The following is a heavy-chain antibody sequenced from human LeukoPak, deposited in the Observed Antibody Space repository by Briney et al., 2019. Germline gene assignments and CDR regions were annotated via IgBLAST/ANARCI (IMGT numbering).Heavy chain of an antibody. D-gene: IGHD6-19*01. Sequence: GGSLRLSCAASGFTFSTYEMNWVRQAPGKGLEWVSFISSSSSYIYYADSVKGRFTISRDNAKNSLYLQMNSLRAEDTAVYYCASQTPRRLPIAVADYFDYWGQGTLVTVSS. V-gene: IGHV3-21*01. CDR2: ISSSSSYI. J-gene: IGHJ4*02. CDR3: ASQTPRRLPIAVADYFDY. CDR1: GFTFSTYE.